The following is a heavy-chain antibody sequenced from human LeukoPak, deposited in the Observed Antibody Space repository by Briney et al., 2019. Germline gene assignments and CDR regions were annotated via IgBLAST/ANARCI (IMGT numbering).Heavy chain of an antibody. CDR1: GYTFTSYY. J-gene: IGHJ4*02. D-gene: IGHD5-18*01. V-gene: IGHV1-46*01. CDR2: TNPSGGSS. Sequence: ASVKVSCKASGYTFTSYYMHWVRQAPGQGLEWMGITNPSGGSSSYAQKFQGRVTMTGDTSASTVYMEMSSLRSEDMAVYYCAREVLLGYSHGYGEGYFDYWGQGTLVTVSS. CDR3: AREVLLGYSHGYGEGYFDY.